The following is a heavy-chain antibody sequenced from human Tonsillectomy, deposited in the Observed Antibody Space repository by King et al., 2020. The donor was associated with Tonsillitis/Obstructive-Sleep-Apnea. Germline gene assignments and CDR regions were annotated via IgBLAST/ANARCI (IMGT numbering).Heavy chain of an antibody. D-gene: IGHD2-15*01. Sequence: VQLVESGGGLVQPGGSLRLSCAASGFTFSSYWMHWVRQAPGKGLVWVSRISSDGSSTNYADAVKGRFTISRDNAKNTRHLQINSLRAEDTAVYYCASVRCSGASCPLDAFDIWGQGTMVTVSS. CDR2: ISSDGSST. J-gene: IGHJ3*02. CDR3: ASVRCSGASCPLDAFDI. V-gene: IGHV3-74*01. CDR1: GFTFSSYW.